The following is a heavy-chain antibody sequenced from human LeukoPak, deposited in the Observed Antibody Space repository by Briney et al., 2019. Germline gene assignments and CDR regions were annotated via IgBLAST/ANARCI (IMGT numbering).Heavy chain of an antibody. D-gene: IGHD4-17*01. CDR3: ARDPAGDYIGAFDM. CDR1: GFTFSAYA. V-gene: IGHV3-23*01. Sequence: PGGSLRLSCTASGFTFSAYAMMWVRQAPGKGPEWVSAIRGGGGGAFYADSVKGRFTISRDNSKYTLFLQMNSLRAEDTAVYYCARDPAGDYIGAFDMWGPGTMVTVSS. J-gene: IGHJ3*02. CDR2: IRGGGGGA.